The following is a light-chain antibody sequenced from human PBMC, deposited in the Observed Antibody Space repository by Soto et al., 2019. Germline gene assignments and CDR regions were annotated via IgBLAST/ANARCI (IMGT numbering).Light chain of an antibody. V-gene: IGLV2-11*01. CDR2: DVS. CDR3: CSYAGSYAVV. Sequence: QSALTQPRSVSGSPGQSVTISCTGTSSDVGGYNYVSWYQQHPGKAPKLMIYDVSKRPSGVPDRFSGAKSGNTASLTISGLQGEDEADYSCCSYAGSYAVVFGGGTKLTVL. J-gene: IGLJ2*01. CDR1: SSDVGGYNY.